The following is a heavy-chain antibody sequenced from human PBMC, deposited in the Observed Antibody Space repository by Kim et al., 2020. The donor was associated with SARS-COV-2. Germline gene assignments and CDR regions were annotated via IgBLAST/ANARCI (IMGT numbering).Heavy chain of an antibody. D-gene: IGHD2-15*01. J-gene: IGHJ5*02. Sequence: GGSLRLSCAASKFTSSSYAMSWVRQAPGKGLEWVSGISSTGGSTQYAGSVKGRFTISRDNSKNTLYLQMNSLRDEDTAVYYCATEGIWGNWFDPWGQGTLVTVSS. V-gene: IGHV3-23*01. CDR3: ATEGIWGNWFDP. CDR2: ISSTGGST. CDR1: KFTSSSYA.